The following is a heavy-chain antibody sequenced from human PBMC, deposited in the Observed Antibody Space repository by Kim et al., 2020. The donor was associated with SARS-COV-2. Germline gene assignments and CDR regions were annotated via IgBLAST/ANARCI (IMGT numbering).Heavy chain of an antibody. CDR3: AKAYYYGSGSSYKTFDS. D-gene: IGHD3-10*01. J-gene: IGHJ4*01. Sequence: VKGRFTISRDNSKNTLYLQMNGLSAEDTAVYYCAKAYYYGSGSSYKTFDSWGQGTLVTVSS. V-gene: IGHV3-23*01.